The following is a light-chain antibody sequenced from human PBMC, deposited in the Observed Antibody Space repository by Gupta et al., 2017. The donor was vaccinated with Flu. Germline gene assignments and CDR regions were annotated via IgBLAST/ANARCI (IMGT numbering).Light chain of an antibody. CDR3: GTWDNSLSAGV. J-gene: IGLJ3*02. Sequence: SSSNIGINYVSWYEQLPGTAPKLLIYENNKRPSGIPDRFSGSKSGTSATLGITGLQTGDEADYFCGTWDNSLSAGVFGGGTKLTVL. V-gene: IGLV1-51*02. CDR2: ENN. CDR1: SSNIGINY.